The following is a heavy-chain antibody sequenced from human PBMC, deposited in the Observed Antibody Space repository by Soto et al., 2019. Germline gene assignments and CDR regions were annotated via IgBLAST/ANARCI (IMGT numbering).Heavy chain of an antibody. V-gene: IGHV4-59*01. D-gene: IGHD3-22*01. CDR2: IYYSGST. Sequence: SETLSLTCTVSGGSISSYYWSWIRQPPGKGLEWIGYIYYSGSTNYNPSLKSRVTISVDTSKNQFSLKLSSVTAADTAVYYCARDSGSDYYDSSGYFDYWGQGTLVTV. CDR3: ARDSGSDYYDSSGYFDY. CDR1: GGSISSYY. J-gene: IGHJ4*02.